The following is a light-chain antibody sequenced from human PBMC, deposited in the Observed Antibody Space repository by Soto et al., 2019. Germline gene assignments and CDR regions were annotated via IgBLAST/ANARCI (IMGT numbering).Light chain of an antibody. V-gene: IGKV3-15*01. Sequence: EVVMTQSPATLSVSPGDRATLSCRASQSVDTNVAWYQQKPGQAPRLLVYGASTRATDIPARFTGFGSGTDFTLTISGLQSDDFAVYYCQQYYTWPPYTFGQGTKLQIK. CDR3: QQYYTWPPYT. J-gene: IGKJ2*01. CDR1: QSVDTN. CDR2: GAS.